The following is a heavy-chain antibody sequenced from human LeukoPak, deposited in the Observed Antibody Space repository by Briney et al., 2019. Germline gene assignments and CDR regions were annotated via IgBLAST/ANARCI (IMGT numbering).Heavy chain of an antibody. Sequence: SVKVSCKASGGTFISYAISWVRQAPGQGLEWMGGIMPIFGTANYAKKFQGRVTITAAESTSTAYMELSSLRSEDTAVYYCARDRDYYGSGSYSSFDPWGQGTLVTVSS. CDR3: ARDRDYYGSGSYSSFDP. D-gene: IGHD3-10*01. CDR1: GGTFISYA. V-gene: IGHV1-69*13. CDR2: IMPIFGTA. J-gene: IGHJ5*02.